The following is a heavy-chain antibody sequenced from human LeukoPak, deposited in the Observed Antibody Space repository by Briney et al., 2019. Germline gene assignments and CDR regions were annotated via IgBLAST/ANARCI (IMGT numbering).Heavy chain of an antibody. J-gene: IGHJ4*02. Sequence: GGSLRLSCAASGFTFSTYDMCWVRQPPGKGLEWVSGLSGGGGSTYYADSVKGRFTISRDNSKNTLYLQMNSLRAEDTAVYYCAKVSSDWYYFDYWGQGTLVTVSS. CDR2: LSGGGGST. V-gene: IGHV3-23*01. CDR3: AKVSSDWYYFDY. D-gene: IGHD6-19*01. CDR1: GFTFSTYD.